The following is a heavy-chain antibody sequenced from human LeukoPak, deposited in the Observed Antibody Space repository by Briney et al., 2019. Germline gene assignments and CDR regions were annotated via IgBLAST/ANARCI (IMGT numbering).Heavy chain of an antibody. CDR3: ARGDQYYDILTGYYWTYYFDY. CDR2: ISLSGLT. Sequence: NASETLSLTCGVSGGSISSTNWYSWVRQPPGQGLEWIGEISLSGLTNYNPSLKSRVTMSLDKSKNLLSLTLTSVTAADTAVYYCARGDQYYDILTGYYWTYYFDYWGQGTLVTVSS. CDR1: GGSISSTNW. J-gene: IGHJ4*02. V-gene: IGHV4-4*02. D-gene: IGHD3-9*01.